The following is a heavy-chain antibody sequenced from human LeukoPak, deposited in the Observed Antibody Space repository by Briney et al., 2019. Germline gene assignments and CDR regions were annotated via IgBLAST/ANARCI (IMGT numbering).Heavy chain of an antibody. CDR1: GGSFSGYY. Sequence: PSETLSLTCAVYGGSFSGYYWSWIRQPPGKGLEWIGEINHSGSTNYNPSLKSRVTISVDTSKNQFSLKLSSVTAADTAVYYCARDGGNNWNYANWGQGTLVTLSS. J-gene: IGHJ4*02. CDR3: ARDGGNNWNYAN. D-gene: IGHD1-7*01. CDR2: INHSGST. V-gene: IGHV4-34*01.